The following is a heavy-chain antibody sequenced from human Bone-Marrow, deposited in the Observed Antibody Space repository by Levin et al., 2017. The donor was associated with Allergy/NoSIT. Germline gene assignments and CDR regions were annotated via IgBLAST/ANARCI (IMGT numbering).Heavy chain of an antibody. CDR1: GYTFTSYA. CDR3: ARGGVLVVYASPQIATNWFDP. D-gene: IGHD2-8*02. V-gene: IGHV1-3*01. Sequence: ASVKVSCKASGYTFTSYAMHWVRQAPGQRLEWMGWINAGNGNTKYSQKFQGRVTITRDTSASTAYMELSSLRSEDTAVHYCARGGVLVVYASPQIATNWFDPWGQGTLVTVSS. J-gene: IGHJ5*02. CDR2: INAGNGNT.